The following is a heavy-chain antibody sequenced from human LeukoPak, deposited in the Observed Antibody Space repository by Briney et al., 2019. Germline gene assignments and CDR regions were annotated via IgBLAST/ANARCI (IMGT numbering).Heavy chain of an antibody. V-gene: IGHV4-30-2*01. CDR1: GGSISSGGYS. D-gene: IGHD3-9*01. CDR2: IYHSGST. CDR3: ARDRVNYDIFTGANWYFDL. J-gene: IGHJ2*01. Sequence: SETLSLTCAGSGGSISSGGYSWSWIRQPPGKGLEWIGYIYHSGSTYYNPSLKSRVTISVDRSKNQFSLKLSSVTAADTAVYYCARDRVNYDIFTGANWYFDLWGRGTLVTVSS.